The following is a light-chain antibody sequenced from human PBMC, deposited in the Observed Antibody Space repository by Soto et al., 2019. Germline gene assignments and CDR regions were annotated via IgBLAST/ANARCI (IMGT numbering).Light chain of an antibody. CDR2: DDY. CDR1: DIERKS. Sequence: SSELTQPPSVSVAPGQRARITCGGNDIERKSGHWYQQKPGRAPVLVVNDDYDRPSGIPERFSGSNSGNTATLTISEVEAGDEADYYCQVWDSSSDHWVFGGGTKLTVL. CDR3: QVWDSSSDHWV. J-gene: IGLJ3*02. V-gene: IGLV3-21*02.